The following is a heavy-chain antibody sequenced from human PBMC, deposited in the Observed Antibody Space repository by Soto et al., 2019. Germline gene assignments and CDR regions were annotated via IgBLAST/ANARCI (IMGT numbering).Heavy chain of an antibody. CDR2: IIPIFGTA. CDR3: ASFNPDYYDSSGYIFDY. V-gene: IGHV1-69*13. CDR1: GGTFSSYA. J-gene: IGHJ4*02. Sequence: ASVNVSCKAAGGTFSSYAISWVRQAPGQGLELMGGIIPIFGTANYAQKFQGRVTITADESTSTAYMELSSLRSEDTAVYYFASFNPDYYDSSGYIFDYWGQGTLVTVSS. D-gene: IGHD3-22*01.